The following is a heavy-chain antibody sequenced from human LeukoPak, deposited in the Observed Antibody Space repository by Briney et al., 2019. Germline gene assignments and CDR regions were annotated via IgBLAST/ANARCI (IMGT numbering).Heavy chain of an antibody. CDR2: ISWNSGSI. CDR1: GFTFDDYA. D-gene: IGHD1-26*01. V-gene: IGHV3-9*01. J-gene: IGHJ4*02. CDR3: AKDMTPGIVGATNY. Sequence: GGSLRLSCAASGFTFDDYAMHWVRQAPGKGLEWVSGISWNSGSIGYADSVKGRFTISRDNAKNSLYLQMNSLRAEDTALYYCAKDMTPGIVGATNYWGQGTLVTVSS.